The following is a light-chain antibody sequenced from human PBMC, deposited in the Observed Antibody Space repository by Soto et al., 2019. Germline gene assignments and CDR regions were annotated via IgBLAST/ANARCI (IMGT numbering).Light chain of an antibody. Sequence: DIQMTQSLSSLSASVGDTVTITCRASQSISNYLSWYQQKPGKAPKFLIYVASTLQRGVPSRFSGSGSATDFTLTISSLQPEDVATYYCQQTFSPPYTFGQGTKLEIK. J-gene: IGKJ2*01. CDR3: QQTFSPPYT. CDR1: QSISNY. CDR2: VAS. V-gene: IGKV1-39*01.